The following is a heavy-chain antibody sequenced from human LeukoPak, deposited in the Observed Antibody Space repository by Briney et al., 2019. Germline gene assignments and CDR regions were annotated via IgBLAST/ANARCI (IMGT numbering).Heavy chain of an antibody. V-gene: IGHV1-2*02. J-gene: IGHJ4*02. D-gene: IGHD2-2*01. Sequence: GASVKVSCKASGYTFTSYYMHWVRQAPGQGLEWMGWINPNSGGTNYAQKFQGRVTMTRDTSISTAYMELSRLRSDDTAVYYCARDGGYCSSTSCYGWIDYWGQGTLVTVSS. CDR1: GYTFTSYY. CDR3: ARDGGYCSSTSCYGWIDY. CDR2: INPNSGGT.